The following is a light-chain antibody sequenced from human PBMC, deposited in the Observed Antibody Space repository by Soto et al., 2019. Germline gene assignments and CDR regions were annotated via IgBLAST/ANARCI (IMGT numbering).Light chain of an antibody. V-gene: IGKV4-1*01. CDR2: WAS. Sequence: DIVMTQSPDSLAVSLGERATINCKSSQSVLYSSDNKTYLAWYQQKPGQPPKLLIYWASTREFGFPDRFSGSGSGTDFTLTISSLQAEDVAVYYCQQSYTTPWTFGQGTKVEIK. CDR1: QSVLYSSDNKTY. J-gene: IGKJ1*01. CDR3: QQSYTTPWT.